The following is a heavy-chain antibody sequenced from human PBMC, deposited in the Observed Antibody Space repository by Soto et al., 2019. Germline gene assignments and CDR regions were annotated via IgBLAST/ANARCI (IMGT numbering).Heavy chain of an antibody. CDR1: GFSLTSSGVG. J-gene: IGHJ4*01. CDR2: IYWDEDK. CDR3: GHSGGYRIIDY. D-gene: IGHD2-15*01. V-gene: IGHV2-5*02. Sequence: QITLKESGPTLVKPTQTLTLTCTFSGFSLTSSGVGVGWIRQPPGKALEWLGIIYWDEDKRYSPSLKSRLTITKDNSKNQVVLKMTYMDPVDTATYYCGHSGGYRIIDYWGQGILVTVSS.